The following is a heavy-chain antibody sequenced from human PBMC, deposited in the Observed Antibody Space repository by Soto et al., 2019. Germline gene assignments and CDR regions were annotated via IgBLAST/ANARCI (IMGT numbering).Heavy chain of an antibody. CDR1: GGSISSYY. J-gene: IGHJ4*02. D-gene: IGHD3-16*02. Sequence: SETLSLTCTVSGGSISSYYWSWIRQPPGKGLEWIGYIYYSGSTNYNPSLKSRVTISVDTSKNQFSLKLSSVTAADTAVYYCARFTMITCGGVIEPGLDYWGQGTLVTVSS. CDR3: ARFTMITCGGVIEPGLDY. CDR2: IYYSGST. V-gene: IGHV4-59*01.